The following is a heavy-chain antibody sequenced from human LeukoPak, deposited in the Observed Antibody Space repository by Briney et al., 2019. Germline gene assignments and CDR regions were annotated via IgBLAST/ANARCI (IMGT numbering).Heavy chain of an antibody. V-gene: IGHV1-46*01. Sequence: GASVKVSCKATGSTFTSYYLHWVRQAPGQGLEWMGIINPSGGGTRYAQKFQGRVTMTSDTSTSTVYMELSSRRSEDTAVYYCARGGQAESGYDSYFDYWGQGTLVTVSS. D-gene: IGHD5-12*01. CDR3: ARGGQAESGYDSYFDY. J-gene: IGHJ4*02. CDR1: GSTFTSYY. CDR2: INPSGGGT.